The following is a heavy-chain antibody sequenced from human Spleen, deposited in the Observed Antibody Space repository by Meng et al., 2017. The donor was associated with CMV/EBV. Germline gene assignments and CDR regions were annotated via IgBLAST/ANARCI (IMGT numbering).Heavy chain of an antibody. D-gene: IGHD5-24*01. V-gene: IGHV4-34*02. CDR2: NNHSGSS. Sequence: QVQRQEVGAGMFKPSGTLSLPCAVYGGSFRGYYWSWIRHRPGKGLEWIGENNHSGSSNYNPSLKSRVTISVDTSKNQFSLKLSAGTDADTGGYYCARGVEMATIFYWGQGTLVT. J-gene: IGHJ4*02. CDR3: ARGVEMATIFY. CDR1: GGSFRGYY.